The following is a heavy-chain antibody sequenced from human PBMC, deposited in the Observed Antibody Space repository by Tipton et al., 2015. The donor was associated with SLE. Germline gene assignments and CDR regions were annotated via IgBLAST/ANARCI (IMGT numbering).Heavy chain of an antibody. J-gene: IGHJ6*03. CDR1: GYTFTSYG. D-gene: IGHD5-24*01. CDR3: ARTLVEMATITVYYYYYMDV. V-gene: IGHV1-18*01. CDR2: ISAYNGNT. Sequence: LVQSGAEVKKPGASVKVSCKASGYTFTSYGISWVRQAPGQGLEWMGWISAYNGNTNYAQKLQGRVTMTTDTSTSTAYMELRSLRSDDTAVYYCARTLVEMATITVYYYYYMDVWGKGTTVTVSS.